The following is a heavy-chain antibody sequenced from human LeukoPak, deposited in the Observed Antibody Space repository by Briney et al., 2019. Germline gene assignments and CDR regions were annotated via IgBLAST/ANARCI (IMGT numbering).Heavy chain of an antibody. CDR3: AREELRLGYFDY. J-gene: IGHJ4*02. V-gene: IGHV3-33*01. D-gene: IGHD5-12*01. CDR1: GFTFSSYG. Sequence: GGSLRLSCAASGFTFSSYGMHWVRQAPGKGLEWVAVIWYDGSNKYYADSVKGRFTISRDNSKNTLYLQMNSLRAEDTAVYYCAREELRLGYFDYWGQGALVTVS. CDR2: IWYDGSNK.